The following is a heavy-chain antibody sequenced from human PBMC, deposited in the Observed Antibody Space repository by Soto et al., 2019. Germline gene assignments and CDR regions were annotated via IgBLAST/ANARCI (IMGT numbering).Heavy chain of an antibody. CDR1: GYTFTSYG. CDR3: ARDTYYGSGSYNYFDY. Sequence: ASVKVSCKASGYTFTSYGISWVRQAPGQGLEWMGWISAYNGNTNYAQKLQGRVTMATDTSTSTAYMELRSLRSDDTAVYYCARDTYYGSGSYNYFDYWGQGTLVTVSS. V-gene: IGHV1-18*01. J-gene: IGHJ4*02. D-gene: IGHD3-10*01. CDR2: ISAYNGNT.